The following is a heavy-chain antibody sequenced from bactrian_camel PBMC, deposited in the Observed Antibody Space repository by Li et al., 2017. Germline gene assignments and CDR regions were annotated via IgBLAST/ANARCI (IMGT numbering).Heavy chain of an antibody. V-gene: IGHV3S25*01. J-gene: IGHJ4*01. CDR1: GFTFSSYW. CDR2: VNSGGGTT. Sequence: QLVESGGGSVQAGGSLRLSCAGSGFTFSSYWMYWVRQAPGKGLEWVAVVNSGGGTTYYADPVKGRSTISRNNAKNTVYLQVNDLRPKDTAVYYCMTGPPPTVAAGHYNYWGQGTQVTVS. D-gene: IGHD6*01. CDR3: MTGPPPTVAAGHYNY.